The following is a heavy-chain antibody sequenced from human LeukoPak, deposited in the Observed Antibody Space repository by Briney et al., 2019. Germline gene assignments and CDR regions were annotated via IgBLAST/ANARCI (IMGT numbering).Heavy chain of an antibody. CDR1: GFTFSNYA. CDR3: ARDTKYGSGSYWNY. D-gene: IGHD3-10*01. J-gene: IGHJ4*02. CDR2: INWNGGST. Sequence: GRSLRLSCAASGFTFSNYAMHWVRQAPGKGLEWVSGINWNGGSTGYADSVKGRFTISRDNAKNSLYLQMNSLRAEDTALYYCARDTKYGSGSYWNYWGQGTLVTVSS. V-gene: IGHV3-20*04.